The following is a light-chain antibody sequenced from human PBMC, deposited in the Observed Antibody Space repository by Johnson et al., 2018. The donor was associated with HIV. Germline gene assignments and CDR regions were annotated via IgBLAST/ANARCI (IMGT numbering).Light chain of an antibody. J-gene: IGLJ1*01. CDR1: TSNIGDHS. CDR3: ATWDASLSANV. Sequence: QSVLTQPPSVSAAPGRWVTVSCSGTTSNIGDHSVSWFQHLPGAAPKLLIYDNDRRPSGVPDRFSGSKSAASATLAITGLPPGDEGDYYCATWDASLSANVFGPGTKVTVL. CDR2: DND. V-gene: IGLV1-51*02.